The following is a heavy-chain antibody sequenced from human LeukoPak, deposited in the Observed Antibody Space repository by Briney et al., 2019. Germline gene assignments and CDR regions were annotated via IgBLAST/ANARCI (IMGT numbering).Heavy chain of an antibody. Sequence: GESLKISCKGSGYSFTSYWIGWVRQMPGKGLEWMGIIYPGDSDTRYSPSFQGQVTISADKSISTAYLQWSSLKASDTAMYYCARRMITFGGVIVRSSDWFDPWGQGTLLTVSS. CDR2: IYPGDSDT. V-gene: IGHV5-51*01. J-gene: IGHJ5*02. CDR1: GYSFTSYW. D-gene: IGHD3-16*02. CDR3: ARRMITFGGVIVRSSDWFDP.